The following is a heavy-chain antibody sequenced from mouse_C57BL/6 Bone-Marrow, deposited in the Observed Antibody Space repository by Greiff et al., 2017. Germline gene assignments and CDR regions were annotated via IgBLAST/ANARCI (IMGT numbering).Heavy chain of an antibody. CDR1: GYSITNGNHW. CDR3: ARDCLYYSNCIGYYSMDY. CDR2: ISSSGSN. V-gene: IGHV3-4*01. Sequence: DVQLQESGPALVKPSQTVSLTCTVTGYSITNGNHWWNWIRQVSGSKLEWIGYISSSGSNDSNPSLKSRISITRDTSKNQLILQLNSVTTEDIATYYCARDCLYYSNCIGYYSMDYWGQGTSVTVSS. J-gene: IGHJ4*01. D-gene: IGHD2-5*01.